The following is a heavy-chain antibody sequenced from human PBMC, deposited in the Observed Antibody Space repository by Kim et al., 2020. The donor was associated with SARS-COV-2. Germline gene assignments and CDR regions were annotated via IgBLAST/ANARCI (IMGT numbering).Heavy chain of an antibody. J-gene: IGHJ4*02. CDR2: ISYDGSNK. CDR3: AKDRGRFVGGGRGPFDY. Sequence: GGSLRLSCAASGFTFSSYGMHWVRQAPGKGLEWVAVISYDGSNKYYADSVKGRFTISRDNSKNTLYLQMNSLRAEDTAVYYCAKDRGRFVGGGRGPFDYWGQGTLVTVSS. V-gene: IGHV3-30*18. D-gene: IGHD3-16*01. CDR1: GFTFSSYG.